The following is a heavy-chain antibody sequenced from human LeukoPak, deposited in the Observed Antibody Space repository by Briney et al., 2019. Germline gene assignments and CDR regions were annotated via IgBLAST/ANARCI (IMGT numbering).Heavy chain of an antibody. D-gene: IGHD5/OR15-5a*01. Sequence: SGTLSLTCIVSGYSITSGYHWGWIRQTPGKGLEWIGTMYHSGNINYNPSLKSRVTASVDTSKNQFSLMVGSVTEADPAVVYCARLLGSVSFSDVWGQGILVTVSS. J-gene: IGHJ4*02. CDR3: ARLLGSVSFSDV. V-gene: IGHV4-38-2*02. CDR1: GYSITSGYH. CDR2: MYHSGNI.